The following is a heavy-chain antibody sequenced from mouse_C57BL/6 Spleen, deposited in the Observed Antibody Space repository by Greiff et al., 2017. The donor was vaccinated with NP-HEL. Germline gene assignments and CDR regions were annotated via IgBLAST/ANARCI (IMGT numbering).Heavy chain of an antibody. V-gene: IGHV1-82*01. CDR2: IYPGDGDT. CDR3: ARDCYSKGDDMDY. CDR1: GYAFSSSW. D-gene: IGHD2-5*01. Sequence: QVQLQQSGPELVKPGASVKISCKASGYAFSSSWMNWVKQRPGKGLEWIGRIYPGDGDTNYNGKFKGKATLTADKSSSTAYMQLSSLTSEDSAVYFCARDCYSKGDDMDYWGQGTSVTVSS. J-gene: IGHJ4*01.